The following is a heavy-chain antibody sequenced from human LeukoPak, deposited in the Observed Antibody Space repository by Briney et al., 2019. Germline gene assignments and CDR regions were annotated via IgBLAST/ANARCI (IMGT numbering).Heavy chain of an antibody. CDR2: VYHTGDT. Sequence: GSLRLSCAASGFTFSYYWMTWVRQAPGKGLEWIGDVYHTGDTNYNPSLKSRVTISVDTSKNQFSLKLSAVTAADTALYYCAGVGMVGAPAYWGQGTLVTVS. J-gene: IGHJ4*02. CDR3: AGVGMVGAPAY. D-gene: IGHD1-26*01. CDR1: GFTFSYYW. V-gene: IGHV4-34*01.